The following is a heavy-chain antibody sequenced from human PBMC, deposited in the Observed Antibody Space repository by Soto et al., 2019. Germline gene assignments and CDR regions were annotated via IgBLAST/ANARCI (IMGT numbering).Heavy chain of an antibody. V-gene: IGHV3-23*01. D-gene: IGHD3-3*01. J-gene: IGHJ6*03. CDR2: ISGSGGST. CDR1: GFTFSSYA. CDR3: AKSPRTIFGVTFYYYYYMDV. Sequence: PGGSLRLSCAASGFTFSSYAMSWVRQAPGEGLEWVSAISGSGGSTYYADSVKGRFTISRDNSKNTLYLQMNSLRAEDTAVYYCAKSPRTIFGVTFYYYYYMDVWGKGTTVTVSS.